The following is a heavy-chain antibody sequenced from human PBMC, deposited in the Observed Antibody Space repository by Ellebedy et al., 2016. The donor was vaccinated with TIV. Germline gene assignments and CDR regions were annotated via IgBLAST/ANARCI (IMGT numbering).Heavy chain of an antibody. Sequence: GGSLRLSCAASGFSFVSYWMTWVRQAPGKGLEWLANINQDGSQNYYVDSVRGRFTISRDNAKNLVFLQMNSLRAEDSVLYYCATDGSYGDYRSPTHAFEMWGQGTMVTVSS. D-gene: IGHD4-17*01. CDR1: GFSFVSYW. CDR3: ATDGSYGDYRSPTHAFEM. CDR2: INQDGSQN. J-gene: IGHJ3*02. V-gene: IGHV3-7*01.